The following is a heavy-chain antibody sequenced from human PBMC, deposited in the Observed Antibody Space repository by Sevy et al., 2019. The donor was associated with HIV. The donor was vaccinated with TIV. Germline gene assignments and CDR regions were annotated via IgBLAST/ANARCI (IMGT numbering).Heavy chain of an antibody. Sequence: GGSLRLSCAASGFTFDDYGMSWVRQAPGKGLEWVSGINWNGGSTGYADSVKGRFTISRDNAKNSLYLQMNSLRAEDTALYYCAGVVSDSSRGHFDYWGQGTLVTVSS. CDR2: INWNGGST. D-gene: IGHD3-16*01. V-gene: IGHV3-20*04. J-gene: IGHJ4*02. CDR3: AGVVSDSSRGHFDY. CDR1: GFTFDDYG.